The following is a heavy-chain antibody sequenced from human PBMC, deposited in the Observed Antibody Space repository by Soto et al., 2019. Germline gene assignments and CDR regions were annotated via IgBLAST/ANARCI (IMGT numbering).Heavy chain of an antibody. CDR3: ARHDCISSSCYYYYYYSMDV. CDR1: GYTFTSYA. J-gene: IGHJ6*02. D-gene: IGHD2-2*01. Sequence: ASVKVSCKASGYTFTSYAISWVRQAPGQGLEWMGGIIPIFDTANYAQKFQGRVTITADESTSTAYMELSSLRSEDTAVYYCARHDCISSSCYYYYYYSMDVWGQGTTVTV. CDR2: IIPIFDTA. V-gene: IGHV1-69*13.